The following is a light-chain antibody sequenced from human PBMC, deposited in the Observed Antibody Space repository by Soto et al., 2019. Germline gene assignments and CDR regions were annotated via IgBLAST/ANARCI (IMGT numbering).Light chain of an antibody. Sequence: DIQMTQSPSSLSASVGDRVTITCRASQSISSYLNWYQQKPWKAPKLLIYAASSLQSGVPSRFRGSGSGTDFTLTISSLQPEDFATYYCQQSYSTPYTFGQGTKLEIK. CDR1: QSISSY. CDR3: QQSYSTPYT. J-gene: IGKJ2*01. CDR2: AAS. V-gene: IGKV1-39*01.